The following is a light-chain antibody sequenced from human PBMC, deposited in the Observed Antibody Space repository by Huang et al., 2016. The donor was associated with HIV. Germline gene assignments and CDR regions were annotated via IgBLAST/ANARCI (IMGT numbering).Light chain of an antibody. CDR3: QQYYSTPPIT. CDR2: AAS. Sequence: DIQMTQSPSSLSASVGDRVTITCRASQGISNSLAWYQQKPGKAPKLLLYAASRLKSGVPARFSGSGPGTDYTLTISSLQPEDFATNYCQQYYSTPPITFGQGTRLEIK. J-gene: IGKJ5*01. V-gene: IGKV1-NL1*01. CDR1: QGISNS.